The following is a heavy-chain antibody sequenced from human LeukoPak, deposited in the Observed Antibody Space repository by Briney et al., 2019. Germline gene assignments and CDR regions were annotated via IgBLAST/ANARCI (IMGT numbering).Heavy chain of an antibody. Sequence: GGSLRLSCAASGFIFSSYAMSWVRQAPGKGLEWVSAISGSGGSTYYADSAKGRFTISRDNSKNTLYLQMNSLRAEDTAVYYCTRPGLIGDFDSWGQGTLVTVSS. V-gene: IGHV3-23*01. D-gene: IGHD7-27*01. CDR1: GFIFSSYA. J-gene: IGHJ4*02. CDR2: ISGSGGST. CDR3: TRPGLIGDFDS.